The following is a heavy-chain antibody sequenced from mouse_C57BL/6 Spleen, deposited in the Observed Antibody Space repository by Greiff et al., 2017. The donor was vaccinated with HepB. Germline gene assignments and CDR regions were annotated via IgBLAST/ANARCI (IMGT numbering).Heavy chain of an antibody. CDR2: IDPETGGT. V-gene: IGHV1-15*01. CDR3: LVAPFAY. D-gene: IGHD1-1*01. Sequence: VQLQQSGAELVRPGASVTLSCKASGYTFTDYEMHWVKQTPVHGLEWIGAIDPETGGTAYNQKFKGKAILTADKSSSTAYMELRSLTSEYSAVSYSLVAPFAYWGQGTLVTVSA. J-gene: IGHJ3*01. CDR1: GYTFTDYE.